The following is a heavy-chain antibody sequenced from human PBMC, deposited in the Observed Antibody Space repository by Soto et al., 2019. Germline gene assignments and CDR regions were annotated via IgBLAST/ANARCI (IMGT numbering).Heavy chain of an antibody. CDR1: GFTFSSYA. V-gene: IGHV3-23*01. Sequence: GGSLRLSCAASGFTFSSYAMSWVRQAPGKGLEWVSAISGSGGSTYYADSVKGRFTISRDNSKNTLYLQMNSLRAEDTAVYYSAKDKSESIAAPIDYWGQGTLVTVSS. CDR2: ISGSGGST. J-gene: IGHJ4*02. D-gene: IGHD6-6*01. CDR3: AKDKSESIAAPIDY.